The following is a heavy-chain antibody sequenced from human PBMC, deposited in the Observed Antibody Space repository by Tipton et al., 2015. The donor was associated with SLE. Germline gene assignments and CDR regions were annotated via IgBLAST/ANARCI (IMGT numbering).Heavy chain of an antibody. CDR1: GYTFTSYY. J-gene: IGHJ3*02. D-gene: IGHD2-21*01. CDR3: ARVGGHIVVVGLVGAFDI. Sequence: QVQLVQSGAEVKKPGASVKVSCKASGYTFTSYYMHWVRQAPGQGLEWMGIINPSGGSTSYAQKFQGRVTMTRDTSTSTVYMELSSLRSEDTAVYYCARVGGHIVVVGLVGAFDIWGQGTMVTVSS. V-gene: IGHV1-46*01. CDR2: INPSGGST.